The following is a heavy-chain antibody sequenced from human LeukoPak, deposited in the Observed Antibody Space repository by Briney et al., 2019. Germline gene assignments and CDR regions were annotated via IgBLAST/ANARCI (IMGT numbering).Heavy chain of an antibody. J-gene: IGHJ3*02. Sequence: GASVKLSCKVSGYSLTELSMHWVRQAPGKGLEWVGGFSPGDGETIYAQRFQGRVTMTEATSTDTAYMELRSLTYEDTAVYYCATRLGEFSSRDAFNIWGQGTMVTVSS. CDR2: FSPGDGET. CDR3: ATRLGEFSSRDAFNI. CDR1: GYSLTELS. V-gene: IGHV1-24*01. D-gene: IGHD3-16*02.